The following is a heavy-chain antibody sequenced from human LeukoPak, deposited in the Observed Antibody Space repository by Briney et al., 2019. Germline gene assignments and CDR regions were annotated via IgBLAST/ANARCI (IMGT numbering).Heavy chain of an antibody. Sequence: GSLRLSCAASGFTFSSYWMSWVRQAPGKGLEWVANIKQDGSEKYYVDSVKGRFTISRDNAKNSLYLQMNSLRAEDTAVYYCARGDILTGTYGMDVWGQGTTVTVSS. CDR3: ARGDILTGTYGMDV. V-gene: IGHV3-7*04. J-gene: IGHJ6*02. CDR2: IKQDGSEK. CDR1: GFTFSSYW. D-gene: IGHD3-9*01.